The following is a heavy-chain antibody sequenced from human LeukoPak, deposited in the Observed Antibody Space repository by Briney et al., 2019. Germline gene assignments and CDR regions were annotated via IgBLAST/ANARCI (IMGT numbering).Heavy chain of an antibody. CDR1: GGSISSHY. V-gene: IGHV4-59*11. Sequence: SETLSLTCTVSGGSISSHYWSWIRQPPGKGLEWIGYIYYSGSTNYNPSLKSRVTISVDTSKNQFSLKLSSVTAADTAVYYCARDGYCSSTSCYLDAFDIWGQGTMVTVSS. CDR2: IYYSGST. CDR3: ARDGYCSSTSCYLDAFDI. D-gene: IGHD2-2*03. J-gene: IGHJ3*02.